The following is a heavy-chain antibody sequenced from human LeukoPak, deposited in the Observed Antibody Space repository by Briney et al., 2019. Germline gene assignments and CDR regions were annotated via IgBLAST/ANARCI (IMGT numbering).Heavy chain of an antibody. J-gene: IGHJ4*02. V-gene: IGHV3-48*03. Sequence: GGSLRLSCAASGFTFSAYEMNWVRQAPGKGLEWVSYISYSGSRTHYADSVKGRFTISRDDAKNSLYLQMNSLRAEDTAVYYCARVSDDILSGPHYFDYWGQGTLVTVSS. CDR1: GFTFSAYE. D-gene: IGHD3-9*01. CDR3: ARVSDDILSGPHYFDY. CDR2: ISYSGSRT.